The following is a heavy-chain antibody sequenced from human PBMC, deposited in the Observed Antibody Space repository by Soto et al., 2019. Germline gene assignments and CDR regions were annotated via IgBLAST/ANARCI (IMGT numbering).Heavy chain of an antibody. CDR2: IKSKTDGGTT. J-gene: IGHJ6*02. V-gene: IGHV3-15*01. CDR1: GFTFSNAW. D-gene: IGHD3-9*01. CDR3: TTVSLPRYFDWLDDMDV. Sequence: GSLRLSCAASGFTFSNAWMSWVRQAPGKGLEWVGRIKSKTDGGTTDYAAPVKGRFTISRDDSKNTLYLQMNSLKTEDTAVYSCTTVSLPRYFDWLDDMDVWGQGTTVTVSS.